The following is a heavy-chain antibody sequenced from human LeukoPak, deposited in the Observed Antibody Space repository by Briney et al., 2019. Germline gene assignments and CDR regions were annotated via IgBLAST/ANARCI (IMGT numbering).Heavy chain of an antibody. CDR3: ARDLTGRFDY. CDR2: TYCRSKWYS. Sequence: SQTLSLTCAIAGDSGSSNSAAWNWIRQSPSRGLEWLGRTYCRSKWYSDFAVSVKSRITIDPDTSKNQFSLQLNSLTPEDTAVYYCARDLTGRFDYWGQGTLVTVSS. D-gene: IGHD7-27*01. V-gene: IGHV6-1*01. J-gene: IGHJ4*02. CDR1: GDSGSSNSAA.